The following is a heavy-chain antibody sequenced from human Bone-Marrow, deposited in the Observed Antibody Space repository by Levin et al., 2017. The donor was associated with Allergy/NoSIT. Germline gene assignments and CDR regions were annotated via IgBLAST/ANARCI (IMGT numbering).Heavy chain of an antibody. D-gene: IGHD2-2*01. CDR1: GFTFSSYS. J-gene: IGHJ6*02. CDR3: ARDRHCSSTSCYAAQPTMDV. Sequence: GGSLRLSCAASGFTFSSYSMNWVRQAPGKGLEWVSSISSSSSYIYYADSVKGRFTISRDNAKNSLYLQMNSLRAEDTAVYYCARDRHCSSTSCYAAQPTMDVWGQGTTVTVSS. V-gene: IGHV3-21*01. CDR2: ISSSSSYI.